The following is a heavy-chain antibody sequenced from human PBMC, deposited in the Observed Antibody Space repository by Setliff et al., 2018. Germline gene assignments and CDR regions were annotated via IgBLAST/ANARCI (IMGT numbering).Heavy chain of an antibody. CDR1: GYSLTSYG. CDR2: ITTYNDNT. J-gene: IGHJ6*03. Sequence: GASVKVSCKTSGYSLTSYGISWVRQAPGQGLEWMGHITTYNDNTKYAQKFQGRITVTTDLSASTAYLDLRSLRSDDTAVYYCVRDSRITVLGVDNYHYMDVWGRGTTVTVSS. V-gene: IGHV1-18*01. D-gene: IGHD3-3*01. CDR3: VRDSRITVLGVDNYHYMDV.